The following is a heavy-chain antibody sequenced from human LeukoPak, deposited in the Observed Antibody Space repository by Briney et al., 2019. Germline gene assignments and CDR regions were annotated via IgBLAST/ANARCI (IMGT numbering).Heavy chain of an antibody. V-gene: IGHV1-8*02. CDR1: GSTFTGYY. J-gene: IGHJ5*02. D-gene: IGHD5-12*01. CDR2: MNPNSGNT. Sequence: ASVKVSCKASGSTFTGYYMHWVRQATGQGLEWMGWMNPNSGNTGYAQKFQGRVTMTRNTSISTAYMELSSLRSEDTAVYYCARRDGYSGYDYDAWGQGTLVTVSS. CDR3: ARRDGYSGYDYDA.